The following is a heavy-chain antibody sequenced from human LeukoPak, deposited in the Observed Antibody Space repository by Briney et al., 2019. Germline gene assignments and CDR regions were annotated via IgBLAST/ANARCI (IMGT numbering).Heavy chain of an antibody. CDR3: ARAPGGTQASSGYFDY. Sequence: PGGSLRLSCAASGFTVSSNYMSWVRQAPRKGLEWVSVIYSDGRTYYANSVKGRFTISRDNSKNTLYLQMNSLRAEDTAVYYCARAPGGTQASSGYFDYWGQGTLVTVSS. D-gene: IGHD3-22*01. CDR2: IYSDGRT. CDR1: GFTVSSNY. J-gene: IGHJ4*02. V-gene: IGHV3-53*01.